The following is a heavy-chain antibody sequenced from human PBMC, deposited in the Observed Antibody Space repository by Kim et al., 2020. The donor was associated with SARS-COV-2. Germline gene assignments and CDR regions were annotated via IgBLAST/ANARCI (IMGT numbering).Heavy chain of an antibody. D-gene: IGHD6-6*01. CDR2: IYPGDSDT. J-gene: IGHJ6*02. V-gene: IGHV5-51*01. Sequence: GESLKISCKGSGYSFTSYWIGWVRQMPGKGLEWMGIIYPGDSDTRYSPSFQGQVTISADKSIRTAYLQWSSLKASDTAMYYCARHYSSSSDYYYGMDVWDQGTTVTVSS. CDR3: ARHYSSSSDYYYGMDV. CDR1: GYSFTSYW.